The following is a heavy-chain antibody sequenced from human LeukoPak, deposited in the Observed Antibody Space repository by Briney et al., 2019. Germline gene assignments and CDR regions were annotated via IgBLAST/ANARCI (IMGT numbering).Heavy chain of an antibody. Sequence: PSETLSLTCAVYGGPFSGYYWSWIRQPPGKGLEWIGEINHSGSTNYNPSLKSRVTISVDTSKNQFSLRLTSVTAADSAVYYCASSFYYDSRDYWGQGTLVTASS. V-gene: IGHV4-34*01. CDR3: ASSFYYDSRDY. CDR2: INHSGST. J-gene: IGHJ4*02. CDR1: GGPFSGYY. D-gene: IGHD3-22*01.